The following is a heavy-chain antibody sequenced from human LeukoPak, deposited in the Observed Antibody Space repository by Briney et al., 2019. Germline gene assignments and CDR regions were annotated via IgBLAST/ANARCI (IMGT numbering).Heavy chain of an antibody. V-gene: IGHV3-74*01. CDR3: ARGGWQGNWFDP. CDR2: INDDGSTT. J-gene: IGHJ5*02. Sequence: GGSLRLSCAASGFTFSSYWMHWVRQAPGKGLVCVSRINDDGSTTNYADSVKGRFTISRDNAKNTLYLEMNSLRAEDTAVYYCARGGWQGNWFDPWGQGTLVTVSS. D-gene: IGHD6-19*01. CDR1: GFTFSSYW.